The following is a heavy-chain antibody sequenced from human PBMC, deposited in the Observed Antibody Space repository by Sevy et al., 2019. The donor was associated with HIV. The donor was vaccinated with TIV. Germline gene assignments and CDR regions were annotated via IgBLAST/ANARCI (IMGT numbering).Heavy chain of an antibody. CDR2: ITGRSDYM. D-gene: IGHD6-13*01. CDR1: GFTFSDYN. V-gene: IGHV3-21*01. Sequence: GGSLRLSCAASGFTFSDYNMNWVRQAPGKGLEWVSSITGRSDYMYDADSVKGRFTISRDNSKNTLYLQMNSLRGDDTAVYYCAKNTAAVGTGGFDHWGQGALVTVSS. CDR3: AKNTAAVGTGGFDH. J-gene: IGHJ4*02.